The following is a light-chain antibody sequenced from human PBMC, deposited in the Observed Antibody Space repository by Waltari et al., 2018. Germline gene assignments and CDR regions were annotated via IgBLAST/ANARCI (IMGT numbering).Light chain of an antibody. J-gene: IGLJ3*02. CDR3: AVWDDSLGGV. Sequence: QSVLTQPPSVSGTPGQRVTISCSGSNSNIGGNSVIWYQQVPGTAPKLLIYNDNPGPSGVPDRFSASKSGTSASLAITGLQSEDEADYYCAVWDDSLGGVFGGGTKLTVL. CDR1: NSNIGGNS. CDR2: NDN. V-gene: IGLV1-44*01.